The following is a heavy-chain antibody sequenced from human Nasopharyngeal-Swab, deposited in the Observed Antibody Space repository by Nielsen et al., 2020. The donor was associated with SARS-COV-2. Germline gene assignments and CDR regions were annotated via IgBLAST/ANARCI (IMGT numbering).Heavy chain of an antibody. CDR2: IWYDGSNK. J-gene: IGHJ6*02. V-gene: IGHV3-33*08. CDR1: GFTFSSYG. D-gene: IGHD5-18*01. Sequence: GESLKISCAASGFTFSSYGMHWVRQAPGKGLEWVAVIWYDGSNKYYADSVKGRFTISRDNSKNTLYLQMNSLGAEDTAVYYCARAKYVDTDNSDYGMDVWGQGTTVTVSS. CDR3: ARAKYVDTDNSDYGMDV.